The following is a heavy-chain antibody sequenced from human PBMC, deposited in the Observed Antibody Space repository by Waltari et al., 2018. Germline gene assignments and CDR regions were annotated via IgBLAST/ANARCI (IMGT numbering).Heavy chain of an antibody. CDR1: GYTFTGYY. CDR3: AREKYSSSWSRGGDAFDI. D-gene: IGHD6-13*01. CDR2: INPNSGGT. J-gene: IGHJ3*02. Sequence: QVQLVQSGAEVKKPGASVKVSCKASGYTFTGYYMHWVRQAPGQGLEWMGRINPNSGGTNYAQKFQGRVTRTRDTSISTAYMELSRLRSDDTAVYYCAREKYSSSWSRGGDAFDIWGQGTMVTVSS. V-gene: IGHV1-2*06.